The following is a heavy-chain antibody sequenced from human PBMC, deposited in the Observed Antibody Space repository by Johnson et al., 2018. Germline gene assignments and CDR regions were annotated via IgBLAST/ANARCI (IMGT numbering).Heavy chain of an antibody. CDR2: ISYDGSNK. D-gene: IGHD6-6*01. CDR1: GFTFSSYG. J-gene: IGHJ3*02. CDR3: AKDILLWQLVHAHDAFDI. Sequence: QVQLVQSGGGVVQPGRSLRLSCAASGFTFSSYGMHWVRQAPGKGLEWVAVISYDGSNKYYADSVKGRFTISRDNSKNSLYLQMNSLRTEDTALYYCAKDILLWQLVHAHDAFDIWGQGTMVTVSS. V-gene: IGHV3-30*18.